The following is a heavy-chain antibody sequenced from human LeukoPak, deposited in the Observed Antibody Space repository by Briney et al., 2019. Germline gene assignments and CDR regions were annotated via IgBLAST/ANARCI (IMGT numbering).Heavy chain of an antibody. J-gene: IGHJ6*03. CDR2: IYPGDSDT. CDR1: GYSFTSYW. D-gene: IGHD1-14*01. Sequence: GESLKISCKGSGYSFTSYWIGWVRQMPGKGLEWMGIIYPGDSDTRYSPSFQGQVTISADKSISTAYLQWSSLKASDTAMYYCARHRSDGNYCYYYYMDVWGKGTTVTVSS. CDR3: ARHRSDGNYCYYYYMDV. V-gene: IGHV5-51*01.